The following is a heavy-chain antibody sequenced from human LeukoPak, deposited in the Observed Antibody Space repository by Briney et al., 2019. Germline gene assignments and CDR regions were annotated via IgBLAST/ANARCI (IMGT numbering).Heavy chain of an antibody. CDR2: IYYSGST. CDR3: ARRYYDSSGYYYDY. V-gene: IGHV4-59*08. D-gene: IGHD3-22*01. CDR1: GGSISSYY. J-gene: IGHJ4*02. Sequence: SETLSLTCTGSGGSISSYYWSWIRQPPGEGLGWIGYIYYSGSTNYNPPLKSRVTISVDTSKNQFSLKLSSVTAADTAVYYCARRYYDSSGYYYDYWGQGTLVTVSS.